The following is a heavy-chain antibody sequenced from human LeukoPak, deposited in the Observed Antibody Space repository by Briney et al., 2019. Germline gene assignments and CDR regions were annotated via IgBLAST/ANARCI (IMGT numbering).Heavy chain of an antibody. D-gene: IGHD6-6*01. CDR3: ARRPRAAYYYYMDV. Sequence: SETLSLTCSVSGGSISSSSFYWGWIRQPPGKGLEWIGSISYTGSTYYNPSLKSRVTISVDTSKNQFSLRLSSVTAADTAVYYCARRPRAAYYYYMDVWGKGTTVTVSS. J-gene: IGHJ6*03. CDR2: ISYTGST. CDR1: GGSISSSSFY. V-gene: IGHV4-39*01.